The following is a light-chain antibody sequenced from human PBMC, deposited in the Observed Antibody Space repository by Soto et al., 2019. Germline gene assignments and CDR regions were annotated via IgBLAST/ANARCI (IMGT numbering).Light chain of an antibody. CDR1: QIITSH. CDR2: AAS. CDR3: QQSYTLPPT. Sequence: DIQMTQSPSSLSASVGDTVSFTCRASQIITSHMNWYQLKPGEAPKLLIYAASSVQGGVPSRFSGSGSGTEFSLTISSLQPEDFATYYCQQSYTLPPTFGQGTRLDIK. V-gene: IGKV1-39*01. J-gene: IGKJ5*01.